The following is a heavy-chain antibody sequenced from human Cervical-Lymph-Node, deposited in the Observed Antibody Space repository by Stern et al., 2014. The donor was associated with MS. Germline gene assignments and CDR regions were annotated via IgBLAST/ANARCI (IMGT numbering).Heavy chain of an antibody. J-gene: IGHJ4*02. CDR1: GFTFSSYR. Sequence: EDNLGESGGGLVKPGGSLRLSCAASGFTFSSYRMYLVRLAPRQGLERVSSIRSSSSYIYYADSVKGRFTISRDNAKNSLYLQMNSLRAEDTAVYYCAREYDFWSGYHGPFDYWGQGTLVTVSS. V-gene: IGHV3-21*01. CDR3: AREYDFWSGYHGPFDY. CDR2: IRSSSSYI. D-gene: IGHD3-3*01.